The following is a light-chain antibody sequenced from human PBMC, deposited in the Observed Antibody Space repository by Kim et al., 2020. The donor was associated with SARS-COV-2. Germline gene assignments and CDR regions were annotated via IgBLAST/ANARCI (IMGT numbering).Light chain of an antibody. CDR2: GDD. Sequence: GQRVTVSCSGSSSPIGDNPVSWYQQLPGMAPKLIIYGDDQRPSGVPDRFSGSKAGTSASLAISGLQSGDDGDYFCATWDDSLYGRVFGGGTRLTVL. CDR1: SSPIGDNP. J-gene: IGLJ3*02. V-gene: IGLV1-44*01. CDR3: ATWDDSLYGRV.